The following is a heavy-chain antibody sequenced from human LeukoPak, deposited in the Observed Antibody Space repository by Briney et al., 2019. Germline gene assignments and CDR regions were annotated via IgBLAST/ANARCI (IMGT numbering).Heavy chain of an antibody. CDR3: AGNSSGYYYELDY. CDR1: GGTFSSYA. V-gene: IGHV1-69*13. J-gene: IGHJ4*02. D-gene: IGHD3-22*01. CDR2: IIPIFGSA. Sequence: ASVKVSCKASGGTFSSYAISWVRQAPGQGLEWMGGIIPIFGSANYAQKFQGRVTITADESTSTAYMELSSLRSEDTAVYYCAGNSSGYYYELDYWGQGTLVTVSS.